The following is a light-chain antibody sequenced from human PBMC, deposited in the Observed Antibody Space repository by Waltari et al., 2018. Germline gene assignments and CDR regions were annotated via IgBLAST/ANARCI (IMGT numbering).Light chain of an antibody. CDR3: AAWDDSLSGWV. CDR2: PND. J-gene: IGLJ3*02. CDR1: SPNIGRTH. Sequence: QSVLTQPPSASGTPGQRATIPCSGSSPNIGRTHVNWYQQLPGTAPKPLIHPNDQRPSGVPDRFSGSKSGTSASLAISGLRSEDEADYWCAAWDDSLSGWVFGGGTKVTVL. V-gene: IGLV1-47*01.